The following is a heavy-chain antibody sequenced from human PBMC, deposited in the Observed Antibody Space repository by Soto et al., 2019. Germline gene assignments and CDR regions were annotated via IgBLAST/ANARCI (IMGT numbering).Heavy chain of an antibody. D-gene: IGHD2-15*01. CDR3: ARGKRPPNCSGGSCYSGFDY. Sequence: SETLSLTWAVYGGSFSCYYWSWIRQPPGKGLEWIGEINHSGSTNYNPSLKSRVTISVDTSKNQFSLKLSSVTAADTAVYYCARGKRPPNCSGGSCYSGFDYWGQGTLVTVSS. CDR1: GGSFSCYY. V-gene: IGHV4-34*01. J-gene: IGHJ4*02. CDR2: INHSGST.